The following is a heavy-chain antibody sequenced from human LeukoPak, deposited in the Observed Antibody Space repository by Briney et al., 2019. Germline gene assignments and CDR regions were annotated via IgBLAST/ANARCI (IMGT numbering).Heavy chain of an antibody. J-gene: IGHJ4*02. CDR3: ASLHDYGDQPAQFDY. CDR1: GGTFSSYA. CDR2: IIPIFGTA. Sequence: SVTVSCKASGGTFSSYAISWVRQAPGQGLEWMGGIIPIFGTANYAQKFQGRVTITADESTSTAYMELSSLRSEDTAVYYCASLHDYGDQPAQFDYWGQGTLVTVSS. V-gene: IGHV1-69*13. D-gene: IGHD4-17*01.